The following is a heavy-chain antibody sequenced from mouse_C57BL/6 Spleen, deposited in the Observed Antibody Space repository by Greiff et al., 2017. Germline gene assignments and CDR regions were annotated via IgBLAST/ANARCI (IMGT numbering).Heavy chain of an antibody. CDR1: GYTFTTYP. CDR3: ARGGWSNPFAY. D-gene: IGHD2-3*01. Sequence: QVQLQQPGAELVKPGASVKMSCKASGYTFTTYPIEWMKQNHGQSLEWIGNFHPYNDDTKYNVKFKGKATLTVDKSSSTVYLVLSRLTSDDAAVDYCARGGWSNPFAYWGQGTLVTVSA. V-gene: IGHV1-47*01. CDR2: FHPYNDDT. J-gene: IGHJ3*01.